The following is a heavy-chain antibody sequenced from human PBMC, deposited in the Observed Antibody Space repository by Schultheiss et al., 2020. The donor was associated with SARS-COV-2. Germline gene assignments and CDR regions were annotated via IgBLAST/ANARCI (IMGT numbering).Heavy chain of an antibody. CDR3: ARDGPWGDQYFDY. D-gene: IGHD3-16*01. Sequence: GESLKISCAASGFTFSSYGMHWVRQAPGKGLEWVAVIWYDGSNKYYADSVKGRFTISRDNSKNTLYLQMNSLRAEDTAVYYCARDGPWGDQYFDYWGQGTLVTVSS. CDR2: IWYDGSNK. CDR1: GFTFSSYG. V-gene: IGHV3-33*01. J-gene: IGHJ4*02.